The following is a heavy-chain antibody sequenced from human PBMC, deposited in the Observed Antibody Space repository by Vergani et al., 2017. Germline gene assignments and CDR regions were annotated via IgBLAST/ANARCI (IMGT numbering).Heavy chain of an antibody. J-gene: IGHJ4*02. CDR1: GFTFSDYY. CDR2: ISSSGSTK. V-gene: IGHV3-11*01. CDR3: ARVFGVGANAGYVDY. Sequence: QVQLVESGGGLVKPGGSLRLSCAASGFTFSDYYMSWIRQAPGKGLEWVSYISSSGSTKYYADSVKGRFTISRDNANNSLYLQMNSLRAEATAVYYWARVFGVGANAGYVDYWGQGTLVTXSS. D-gene: IGHD4/OR15-4a*01.